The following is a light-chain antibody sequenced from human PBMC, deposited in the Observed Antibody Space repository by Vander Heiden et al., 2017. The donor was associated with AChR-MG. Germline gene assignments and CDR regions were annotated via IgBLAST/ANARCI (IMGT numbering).Light chain of an antibody. CDR1: SSNIGAGYD. CDR2: GNS. V-gene: IGLV1-40*01. Sequence: QSVLTQPPSVSGAPGQRVTISCTGSSSNIGAGYDVHWYQPVPGTAPKLLIYGNSNRPSGVPDRFSGSKSGTSASLAITGLQAEDEADYYCQSYDNSLSAWVFGGGTKLTVL. J-gene: IGLJ3*02. CDR3: QSYDNSLSAWV.